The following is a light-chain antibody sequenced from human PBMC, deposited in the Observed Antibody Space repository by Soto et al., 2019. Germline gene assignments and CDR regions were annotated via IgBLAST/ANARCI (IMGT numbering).Light chain of an antibody. Sequence: QSALTQPPSASGSPGQSVTISCTGTSSDVGGYKFVSWYQQHPGKAPKLIIYEVSQRPSGVPDRFSASKSGDTASLTVSGLRAEDEADYYCCSCVSGSPFDVLFGGGTKLTVL. CDR3: CSCVSGSPFDVL. V-gene: IGLV2-8*01. CDR1: SSDVGGYKF. CDR2: EVS. J-gene: IGLJ3*02.